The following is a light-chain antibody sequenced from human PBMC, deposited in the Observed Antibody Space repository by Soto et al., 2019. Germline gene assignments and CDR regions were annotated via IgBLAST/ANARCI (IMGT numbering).Light chain of an antibody. Sequence: AIQMTQSPSSLSASVGDRVTITCRASQGIRNDLGWYQQKPGKAPKLLIYAASSLQSGVPPRFGGSGSGTDFTLTISSLQPEDFATYYCLQDYNYPWTVGQGTKVDTK. CDR2: AAS. CDR1: QGIRND. CDR3: LQDYNYPWT. V-gene: IGKV1-6*01. J-gene: IGKJ1*01.